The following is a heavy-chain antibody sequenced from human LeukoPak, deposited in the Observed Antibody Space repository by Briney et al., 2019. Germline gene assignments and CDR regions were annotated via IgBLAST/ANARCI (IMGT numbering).Heavy chain of an antibody. CDR1: GGSFSGYY. CDR3: ARDPITMIVVDDSGDAFDI. D-gene: IGHD3-22*01. CDR2: INHSGST. J-gene: IGHJ3*02. Sequence: PSETLSLTCAVYGGSFSGYYWSWIRQPPGKGLEWIGEINHSGSTNYNPSLKSRVTISVDTSKNQFSLKLSSVTAADTAVYYCARDPITMIVVDDSGDAFDIWGQGTMVTVSS. V-gene: IGHV4-34*01.